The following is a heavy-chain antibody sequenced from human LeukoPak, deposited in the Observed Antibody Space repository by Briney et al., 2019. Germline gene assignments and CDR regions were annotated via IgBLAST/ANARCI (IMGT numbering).Heavy chain of an antibody. CDR3: ARGRAAYYYLGSGSYPPSNWFDP. CDR1: GYXFTNYW. Sequence: GESLKISCNGSGYXFTNYWIIWVRQMPGKGLEWMGRIDPSDSYTNYSPSFQGHVTISADKSISTAYLQWSSLKASDTALYYCARGRAAYYYLGSGSYPPSNWFDPWGQGTLVTVSS. CDR2: IDPSDSYT. V-gene: IGHV5-10-1*01. J-gene: IGHJ5*02. D-gene: IGHD3-10*01.